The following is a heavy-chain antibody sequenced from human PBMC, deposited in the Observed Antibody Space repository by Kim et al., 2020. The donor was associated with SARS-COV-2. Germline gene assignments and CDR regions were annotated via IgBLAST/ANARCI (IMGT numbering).Heavy chain of an antibody. CDR3: AGDQGIAAAGALYYYGMDV. D-gene: IGHD6-13*01. Sequence: GGSLGLSCAASGFTFSSYSMNWVRQAPGKGLEWVSYISSSSSTIYYADSVKGRFTISRDNAKNSLYLQMNSLRAEDTAVYYCAGDQGIAAAGALYYYGMDVWGQGTTVTVSS. CDR2: ISSSSSTI. J-gene: IGHJ6*02. CDR1: GFTFSSYS. V-gene: IGHV3-48*04.